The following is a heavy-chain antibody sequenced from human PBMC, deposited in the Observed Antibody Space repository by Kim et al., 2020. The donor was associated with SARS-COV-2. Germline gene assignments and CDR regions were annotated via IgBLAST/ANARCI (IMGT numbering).Heavy chain of an antibody. CDR3: ARERHCSGGSCRGGLMDV. Sequence: GGSLRLSCAASGFIFGDYYMSWIRQAPGEGLEWISYISTSSSYINYADSVKGRFTISRDNVKNSLYLQMNSLRAEDTAVYYCARERHCSGGSCRGGLMDV. CDR2: ISTSSSYI. V-gene: IGHV3-11*05. J-gene: IGHJ6*03. D-gene: IGHD2-15*01. CDR1: GFIFGDYY.